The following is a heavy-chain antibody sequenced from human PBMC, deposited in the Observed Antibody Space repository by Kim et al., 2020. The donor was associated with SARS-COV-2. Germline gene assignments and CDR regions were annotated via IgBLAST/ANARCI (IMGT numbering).Heavy chain of an antibody. Sequence: GGSLRLSCAASGFTFINYAMNWVRQAPGKGLEWVSSIGVSGGKKYYADSVKGRFTISRDNSKNTLYLQMNSLRAEDTAVYYCAKGNGHFFWAFDDLGKGT. CDR1: GFTFINYA. J-gene: IGHJ3*01. D-gene: IGHD3-3*02. CDR2: IGVSGGKK. CDR3: AKGNGHFFWAFDD. V-gene: IGHV3-23*01.